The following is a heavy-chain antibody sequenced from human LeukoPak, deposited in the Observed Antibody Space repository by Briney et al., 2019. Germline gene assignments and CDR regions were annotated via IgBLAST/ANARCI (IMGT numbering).Heavy chain of an antibody. CDR1: GFTVSSNY. J-gene: IGHJ6*02. CDR2: IYSGGST. Sequence: GGSLRLSCAASGFTVSSNYMSWVRQAPGKGLEWVSVIYSGGSTYYADSVKGRFTISRDNSKNTLYLQMNSLRAEDTAVYYCARDLIYPIDYCYGMDVWGQGTTVTVSS. CDR3: ARDLIYPIDYCYGMDV. V-gene: IGHV3-53*01.